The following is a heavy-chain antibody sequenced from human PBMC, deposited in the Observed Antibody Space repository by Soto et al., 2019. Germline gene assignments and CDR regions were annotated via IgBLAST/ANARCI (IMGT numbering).Heavy chain of an antibody. CDR1: GYPFTSYY. CDR2: INPNACRT. D-gene: IGHD3-10*01. CDR3: ARVASATHGARDY. V-gene: IGHV1-46*04. J-gene: IGHJ4*02. Sequence: RASVKVSCKASGYPFTSYYKHCVRQAPGQGLEWVEMINPNACRTAYAQKLQGRVTMTGETSTGTVYMSLSSQTTEDTADYYCARVASATHGARDYERQETLVTV.